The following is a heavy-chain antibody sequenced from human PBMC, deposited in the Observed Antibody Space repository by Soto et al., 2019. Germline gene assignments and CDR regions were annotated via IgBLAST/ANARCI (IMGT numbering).Heavy chain of an antibody. D-gene: IGHD5-18*01. CDR2: ISWDGGST. Sequence: EVQLVESGGVVVQPGGSLRLSCAASGFTFDDYTMHWVRQAPGKGLEWVSLISWDGGSTYYADSVKGRFTISRDNSKNSLYLQMNSLRTEDTALYYCAKVLGGYSYGGSGGALDYWGQGTLVTVSS. J-gene: IGHJ4*02. CDR3: AKVLGGYSYGGSGGALDY. CDR1: GFTFDDYT. V-gene: IGHV3-43*01.